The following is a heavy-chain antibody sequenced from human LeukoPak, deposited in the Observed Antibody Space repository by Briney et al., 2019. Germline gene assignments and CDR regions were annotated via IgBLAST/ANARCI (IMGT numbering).Heavy chain of an antibody. J-gene: IGHJ4*02. CDR3: ARVSSSDDFWSGYYMPFAY. Sequence: GASVKVSCKASGYTFTGYYMHWVRQAPGQGLEWMGWINPNSGGTNYAQKFQGRVTMTRDTSISTAYMELSRLRSDDTAVYYCARVSSSDDFWSGYYMPFAYWGQGTLVTVSS. CDR2: INPNSGGT. V-gene: IGHV1-2*02. D-gene: IGHD3-3*01. CDR1: GYTFTGYY.